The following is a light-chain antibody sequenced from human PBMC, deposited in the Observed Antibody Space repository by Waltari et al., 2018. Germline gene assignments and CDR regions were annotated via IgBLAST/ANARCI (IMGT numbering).Light chain of an antibody. Sequence: QTVVTQEPSLSVSPGGTVTLTCALSSGSPSTTSYPTWYQQTPGQAPRTLVYKANARSSGVPDRFSGSILGNTAALTIMGAQADDESDYYCALYMGSGIWVFGGGTRLTVL. CDR1: SGSPSTTSY. J-gene: IGLJ3*02. CDR3: ALYMGSGIWV. V-gene: IGLV8-61*01. CDR2: KAN.